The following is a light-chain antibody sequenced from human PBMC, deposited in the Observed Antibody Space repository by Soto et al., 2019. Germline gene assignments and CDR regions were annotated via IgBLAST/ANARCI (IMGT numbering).Light chain of an antibody. CDR1: QSVSTH. V-gene: IGKV3-15*01. CDR2: DAS. CDR3: QQYNNWPRT. J-gene: IGKJ2*01. Sequence: ETVLTQSAAALSVSPGERVIISCRASQSVSTHLAWYQQRPDQPPRLLIYDASTGAADTPPRISGSGSGTEFTLTISSLQSEDSAVYYCQQYNNWPRTFGQGTKLEIK.